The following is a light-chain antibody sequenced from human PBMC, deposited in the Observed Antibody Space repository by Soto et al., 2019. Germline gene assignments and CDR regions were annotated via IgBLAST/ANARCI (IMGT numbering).Light chain of an antibody. CDR1: QSVSSSY. V-gene: IGKV3-20*01. CDR3: QQYGSSLFT. Sequence: EIVLTQSPGTLSLSPGERATLSCRASQSVSSSYLAWYQQKPGQAPRLLIYGASSRATGIPDRFSGSGSGTDFTLTISRLEPEDFALYYFQQYGSSLFTFGPGTNVDIK. J-gene: IGKJ3*01. CDR2: GAS.